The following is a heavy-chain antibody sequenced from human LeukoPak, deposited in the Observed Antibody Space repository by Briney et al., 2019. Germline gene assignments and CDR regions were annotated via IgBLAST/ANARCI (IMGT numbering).Heavy chain of an antibody. V-gene: IGHV4-38-2*02. Sequence: SETLSLTCTVSGYSISSGYYWGWIRPPPGKGLEWIGNIYPTGSTYYNPSLKSRVTISVDTSKNQFSLKLSSVTAADTAVYYCARDKREPRYAFDIWGQGTMVTVSS. CDR2: IYPTGST. D-gene: IGHD1-26*01. CDR3: ARDKREPRYAFDI. J-gene: IGHJ3*02. CDR1: GYSISSGYY.